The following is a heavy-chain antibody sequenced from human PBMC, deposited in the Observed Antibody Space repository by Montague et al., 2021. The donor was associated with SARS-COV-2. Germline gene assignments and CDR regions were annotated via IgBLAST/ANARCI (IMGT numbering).Heavy chain of an antibody. CDR3: AKHPGEGAVVYWYFDL. CDR1: GFAFNYFA. V-gene: IGHV3-23*01. D-gene: IGHD3-16*01. J-gene: IGHJ2*01. Sequence: SLRLSCAASGFAFNYFAMTWVRQPPGKGLEWVSSIFGSGAGTYYADSVKGRFTISRDNSRNTVYLQMNSLRSEGTAKYYCAKHPGEGAVVYWYFDLWGRGTVVSVSS. CDR2: IFGSGAGT.